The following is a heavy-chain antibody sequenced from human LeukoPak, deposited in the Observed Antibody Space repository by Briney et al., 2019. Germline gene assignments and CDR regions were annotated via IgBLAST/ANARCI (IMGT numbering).Heavy chain of an antibody. CDR3: ARDNRRGSLAYYDFWSGYYMGEIDY. D-gene: IGHD3-3*01. CDR2: ISSSSSYI. Sequence: GGSLRLSCAASGFTFSSYSMNWVRQAPGKGLEWVSSISSSSSYIYYADSVKGRFTISRDNAKNSLYLQMNSLRAEDTAVYYCARDNRRGSLAYYDFWSGYYMGEIDYWGQGTLVTVSS. CDR1: GFTFSSYS. J-gene: IGHJ4*02. V-gene: IGHV3-21*01.